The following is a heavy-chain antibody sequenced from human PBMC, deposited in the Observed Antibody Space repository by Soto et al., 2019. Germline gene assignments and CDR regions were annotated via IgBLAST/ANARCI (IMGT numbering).Heavy chain of an antibody. CDR2: IYYSGST. Sequence: SETLSLTCTVSGGSISSSSYYWVWIRQPPGKGLEWIGSIYYSGSTYYNPSLKSRVTISVDTSKNQFSLKLSSVTAADTAVYYCARLRGLTTVITNWYFDLWVPETLLVTVSS. V-gene: IGHV4-39*01. CDR3: ARLRGLTTVITNWYFDL. D-gene: IGHD4-17*01. J-gene: IGHJ2*01. CDR1: GGSISSSSYY.